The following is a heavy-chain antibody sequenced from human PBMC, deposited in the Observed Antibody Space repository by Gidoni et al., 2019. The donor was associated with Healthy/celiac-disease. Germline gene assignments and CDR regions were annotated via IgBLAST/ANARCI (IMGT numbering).Heavy chain of an antibody. CDR1: GCTFSSYG. CDR3: AKDPTVIEEYYFDY. D-gene: IGHD4-17*01. J-gene: IGHJ4*02. Sequence: QVQLVESGGGVVQPGRSLRLSCAASGCTFSSYGMHWVRQAPGKGLEWVAVISYDGSNKYYADSVKGRFTISRDNSKNTLYLQMNSLRAEDTAVYYCAKDPTVIEEYYFDYWGQGTLVTVSS. CDR2: ISYDGSNK. V-gene: IGHV3-30*18.